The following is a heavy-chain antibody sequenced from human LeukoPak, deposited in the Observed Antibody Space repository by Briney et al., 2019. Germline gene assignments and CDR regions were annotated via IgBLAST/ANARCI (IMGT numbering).Heavy chain of an antibody. CDR1: GYTFTSYG. V-gene: IGHV1-18*01. CDR3: ARAPLGQYYYDSSPNAFDI. D-gene: IGHD3-22*01. Sequence: ASVKVSFKASGYTFTSYGISWVRQAPGQGLEWMGWISAYNGNTNYAQKLQGRVTMTTDTSTSTAYMELRSLRSDDTAVYYCARAPLGQYYYDSSPNAFDIWGQGTMVTVSS. J-gene: IGHJ3*02. CDR2: ISAYNGNT.